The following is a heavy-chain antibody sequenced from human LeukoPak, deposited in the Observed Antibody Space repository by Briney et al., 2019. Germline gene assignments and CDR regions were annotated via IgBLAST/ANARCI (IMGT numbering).Heavy chain of an antibody. CDR1: GYTFTSYY. V-gene: IGHV1-46*01. CDR2: INPSGGST. D-gene: IGHD5-24*01. J-gene: IGHJ4*02. CDR3: VRGGYNPYGY. Sequence: GASVKVSCKASGYTFTSYYMHWVRQAPGQGLEWMGIINPSGGSTSYAQKFQGRVTMTRDMSITTVYMEMSRLTSDDTAIYFCVRGGYNPYGYWGQGTLVTVSS.